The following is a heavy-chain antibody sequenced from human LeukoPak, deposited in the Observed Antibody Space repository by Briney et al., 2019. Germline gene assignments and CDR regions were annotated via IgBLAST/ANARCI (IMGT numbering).Heavy chain of an antibody. D-gene: IGHD4-23*01. Sequence: GGSLRLSCAASGFTFSSYGMHWVRQAPGKGLEWAAFIRYDGSNKYYADSVKGRFTISRDNSKNTPYLQVNSLRAEDTAVYYCANNYGGNSGYWGQGTLVTVSS. J-gene: IGHJ4*02. V-gene: IGHV3-30*02. CDR2: IRYDGSNK. CDR3: ANNYGGNSGY. CDR1: GFTFSSYG.